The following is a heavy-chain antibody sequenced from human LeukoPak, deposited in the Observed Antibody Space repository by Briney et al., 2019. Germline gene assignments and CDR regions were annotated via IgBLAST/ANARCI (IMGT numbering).Heavy chain of an antibody. Sequence: QARGSLRLSCAASGFTFSNYAMSWVRQAPGKGLEWVSAISGSGDNMHYAGSVKGRFTISRDNSKNTLYLQMNSLRVEDTAVYYCANLIHVSAIDGFVYWGQGTLVTVSS. J-gene: IGHJ4*02. V-gene: IGHV3-23*01. CDR3: ANLIHVSAIDGFVY. CDR2: ISGSGDNM. CDR1: GFTFSNYA. D-gene: IGHD3-9*01.